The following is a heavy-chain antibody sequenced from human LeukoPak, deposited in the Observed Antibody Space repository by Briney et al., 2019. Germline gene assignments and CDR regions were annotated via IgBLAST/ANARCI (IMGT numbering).Heavy chain of an antibody. CDR3: ASWFLKRFY. Sequence: SETLSLTCTVSGGSISSYYWSWIRQPPGKGLEWIGYIYYSGSTNYNPSLKSRVTISVDTSKNQFSLKLSSVTAADTAVYYCASWFLKRFYWGQGTLVTVSS. V-gene: IGHV4-59*08. CDR1: GGSISSYY. CDR2: IYYSGST. J-gene: IGHJ4*02. D-gene: IGHD2/OR15-2a*01.